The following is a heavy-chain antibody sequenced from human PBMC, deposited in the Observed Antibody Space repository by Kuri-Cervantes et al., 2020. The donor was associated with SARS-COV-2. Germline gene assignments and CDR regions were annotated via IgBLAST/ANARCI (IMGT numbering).Heavy chain of an antibody. CDR1: GFTFSSPW. J-gene: IGHJ6*02. D-gene: IGHD3-22*01. CDR3: AKDMSRYLHDSSGYYYYYYGMDV. Sequence: GESLKISCAASGFTFSSPWMHWVRQDPWKGLVWVSRVSGDESVKNYADSVEGRFTISRDNGENTLYLQMDSLRAEDTAVYYCAKDMSRYLHDSSGYYYYYYGMDVWGQGTTVTVSS. V-gene: IGHV3-74*01. CDR2: VSGDESVK.